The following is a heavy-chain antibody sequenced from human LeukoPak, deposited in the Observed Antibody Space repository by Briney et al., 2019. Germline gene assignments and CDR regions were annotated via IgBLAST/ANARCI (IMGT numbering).Heavy chain of an antibody. CDR1: GFTFSSYG. D-gene: IGHD4-11*01. CDR2: IWYDGSNK. J-gene: IGHJ6*02. CDR3: ARSRGWGDYRSAYYYYGMDV. Sequence: PGRSLRLSCAASGFTFSSYGMHWVRQAPGKGLEWVAVIWYDGSNKYYADSVKGRFTISRDNSKNTLYLQMNSLRAEDTAVYYCARSRGWGDYRSAYYYYGMDVWGQGTTVTVSS. V-gene: IGHV3-33*01.